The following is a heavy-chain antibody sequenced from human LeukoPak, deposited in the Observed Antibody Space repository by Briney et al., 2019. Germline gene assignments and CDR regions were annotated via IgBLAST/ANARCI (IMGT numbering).Heavy chain of an antibody. CDR3: ARSGCSGHNCYPNY. CDR1: GGTFSSYA. J-gene: IGHJ4*02. Sequence: SVKVSCKASGGTFSSYAISWVRQAPGQGLEWMGGIIPIFGTANYAQKFQGRVTMTRNISIRTAYMELSSLRSEDTAVYYCARSGCSGHNCYPNYWGQGTLVTVSS. D-gene: IGHD2-15*01. V-gene: IGHV1-69*05. CDR2: IIPIFGTA.